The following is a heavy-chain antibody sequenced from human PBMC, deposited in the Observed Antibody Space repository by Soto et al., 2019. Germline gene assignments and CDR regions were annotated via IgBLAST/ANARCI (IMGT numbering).Heavy chain of an antibody. J-gene: IGHJ4*02. Sequence: EVQLLESGGGLVQPGGSLRLSCAASGFTFSSYAMSWVRQAPGKVLEWVSAISGSGGSTYYADSVKGRFTISRDNSKNTLYLQMNSLRAEDTAVYYCAKVSGGGGAFDYWGQGTLVTVSS. CDR1: GFTFSSYA. CDR2: ISGSGGST. D-gene: IGHD3-16*01. V-gene: IGHV3-23*01. CDR3: AKVSGGGGAFDY.